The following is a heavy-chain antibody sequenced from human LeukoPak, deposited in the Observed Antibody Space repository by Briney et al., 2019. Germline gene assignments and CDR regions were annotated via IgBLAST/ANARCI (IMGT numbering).Heavy chain of an antibody. J-gene: IGHJ4*02. Sequence: SETLSLTCTVSGGSISSYYWTWIRQPAGKGLEWIGYIYYSGSTNYNPSLKSRVTISVDTSKSQFSLKLTSVTAADTAVYYCARHAGGGFGTIDYWGQGTLVTVSS. D-gene: IGHD3-10*01. CDR2: IYYSGST. V-gene: IGHV4-59*08. CDR3: ARHAGGGFGTIDY. CDR1: GGSISSYY.